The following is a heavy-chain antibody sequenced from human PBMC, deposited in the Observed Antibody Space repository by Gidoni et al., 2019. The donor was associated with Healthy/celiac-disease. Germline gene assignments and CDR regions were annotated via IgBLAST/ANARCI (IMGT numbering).Heavy chain of an antibody. CDR1: GYTFTDSY. Sequence: EVQLVQSGAEVKKPGATVKISCKVSGYTFTDSYMHWVQQAPGKGLEWMGLVDPEDGETIYAEKFQGRVTITADTSTDTAYMELSSLRSEDTAVYYCATEGVTMVRGVIPTGWFDPWGQGTLVTVSS. CDR3: ATEGVTMVRGVIPTGWFDP. CDR2: VDPEDGET. D-gene: IGHD3-10*01. J-gene: IGHJ5*02. V-gene: IGHV1-69-2*01.